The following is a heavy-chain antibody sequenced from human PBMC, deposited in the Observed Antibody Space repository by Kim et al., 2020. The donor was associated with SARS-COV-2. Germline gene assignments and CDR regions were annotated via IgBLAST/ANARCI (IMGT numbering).Heavy chain of an antibody. CDR3: ATRFIGAPLDY. CDR1: GFTFSTYS. CDR2: ISSDSSYI. Sequence: GGSLRLSCAASGFTFSTYSLNWVRQAPGKGLEWVSSISSDSSYIFYADSVNGRFTISRDNARDSLFLQMNSLRGEDTAVYYCATRFIGAPLDYWGQGALVIVSS. J-gene: IGHJ4*02. V-gene: IGHV3-21*06. D-gene: IGHD2-2*01.